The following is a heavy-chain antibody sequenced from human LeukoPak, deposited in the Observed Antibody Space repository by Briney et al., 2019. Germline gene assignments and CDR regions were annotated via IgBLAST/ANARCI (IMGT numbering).Heavy chain of an antibody. CDR1: GFTFSDYY. V-gene: IGHV3-11*01. Sequence: GGSLRLSCAASGFTFSDYYMSWIRQAPGKGLEWVSYISSSGSTIYYADSVKGRFTISRDNAKNSLYLQMNSLRAEDTAVYYCARDRYYDSSGYAPYYGMDVWGQGTTVTVSS. CDR2: ISSSGSTI. CDR3: ARDRYYDSSGYAPYYGMDV. D-gene: IGHD3-22*01. J-gene: IGHJ6*02.